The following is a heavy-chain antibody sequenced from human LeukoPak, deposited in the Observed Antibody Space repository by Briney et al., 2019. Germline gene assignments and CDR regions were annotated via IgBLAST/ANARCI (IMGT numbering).Heavy chain of an antibody. CDR2: IYYSWST. V-gene: IGHV4-59*01. CDR3: ARAYYDSSGYYTPPAYYFDY. CDR1: GGSISSYY. J-gene: IGHJ4*02. Sequence: PSETLSLTCTVSGGSISSYYWSSIRQPPGKGLEWIGYIYYSWSTNYNPSLKSRVTISVDTSKNQFSLKLSSVNAADTAVYYCARAYYDSSGYYTPPAYYFDYWGQGTLVTVSS. D-gene: IGHD3-22*01.